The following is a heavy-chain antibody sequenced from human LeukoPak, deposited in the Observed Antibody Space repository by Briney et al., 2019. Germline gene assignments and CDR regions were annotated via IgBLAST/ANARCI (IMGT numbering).Heavy chain of an antibody. V-gene: IGHV3-30-3*01. CDR3: ARPRSPIAAAGTDYFDY. CDR1: GFTFSSYA. D-gene: IGHD6-13*01. Sequence: PGGSLRLSCAASGFTFSSYAMHWVRRAPGKGLEWVAVISYDGSNKYYADSVKGRFTISRDNSKNTLYLQMNSLRAEDTAVYYCARPRSPIAAAGTDYFDYWGQGTLVTVSS. CDR2: ISYDGSNK. J-gene: IGHJ4*02.